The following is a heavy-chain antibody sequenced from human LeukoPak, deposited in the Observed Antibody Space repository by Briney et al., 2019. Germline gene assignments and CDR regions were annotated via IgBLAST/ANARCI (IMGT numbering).Heavy chain of an antibody. V-gene: IGHV3-7*01. CDR2: IKQDGSEK. CDR3: ARESWGDPILRYFDWPPNDAFDI. Sequence: GGSLRLSCAASGFTFSSYWMSWVRQAPGKGLEWVANIKQDGSEKYYVDSVKGRFTISRDNAKNSLYLQMNSLRAEDTAVYYCARESWGDPILRYFDWPPNDAFDIWGQGTMVTVSS. CDR1: GFTFSSYW. D-gene: IGHD3-9*01. J-gene: IGHJ3*02.